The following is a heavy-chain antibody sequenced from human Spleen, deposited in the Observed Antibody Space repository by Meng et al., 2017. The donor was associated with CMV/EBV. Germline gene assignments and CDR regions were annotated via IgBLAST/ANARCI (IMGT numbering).Heavy chain of an antibody. V-gene: IGHV2-5*01. D-gene: IGHD2-2*01. CDR2: IYWHDDK. CDR3: AHRIKCSSTSCSPAPFDY. Sequence: LSTSGVGVSWIRQPPGKALEWLALIYWHDDKRYSPSLKSRLTITKDTSKNQVVLTMTNMDPVDTATYYCAHRIKCSSTSCSPAPFDYWGQGTLVTVSS. CDR1: LSTSGVG. J-gene: IGHJ4*02.